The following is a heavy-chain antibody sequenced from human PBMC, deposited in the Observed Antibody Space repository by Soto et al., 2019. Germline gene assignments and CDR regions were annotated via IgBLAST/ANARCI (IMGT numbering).Heavy chain of an antibody. V-gene: IGHV3-23*01. CDR1: GFTFENSG. CDR3: AKNQGVELVPLATVDCFDP. CDR2: ISGSGFKK. J-gene: IGHJ5*02. Sequence: PGGSLRLSCAASGFTFENSGMSWVRQAPGKGLEWISSISGSGFKKYYADSVKGRFTISRDNSRSTVYLELNNLSAEDTAVYHCAKNQGVELVPLATVDCFDPWGQGSVVTVSS. D-gene: IGHD1-26*01.